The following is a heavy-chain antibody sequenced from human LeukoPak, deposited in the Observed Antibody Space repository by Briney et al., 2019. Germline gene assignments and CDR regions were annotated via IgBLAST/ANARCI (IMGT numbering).Heavy chain of an antibody. D-gene: IGHD2-15*01. CDR2: IIPIFGTA. Sequence: ASVKVSCKASGYTFTGYYMHWVRQAPGQGLEWMGGIIPIFGTANYAQKFQGRVTITADKSTSTAYMELSSLRSEDTAVYYCARNKISVVAFDYWGQGTLVTVSS. V-gene: IGHV1-69*06. CDR3: ARNKISVVAFDY. J-gene: IGHJ4*02. CDR1: GYTFTGYY.